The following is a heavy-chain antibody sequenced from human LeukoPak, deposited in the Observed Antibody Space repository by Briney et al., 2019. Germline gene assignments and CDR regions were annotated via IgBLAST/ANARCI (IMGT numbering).Heavy chain of an antibody. J-gene: IGHJ4*02. CDR2: IYYSGST. CDR3: ARGPRYYYGLGSYYDS. CDR1: GGSISSSSYY. D-gene: IGHD3-10*01. V-gene: IGHV4-39*07. Sequence: SETLSLTCTVSGGSISSSSYYWGWIRQPPGKGLEWIGSIYYSGSTYYNPSLKSRVTISVDTSKNQFSLKLSSVTAADTAVYYCARGPRYYYGLGSYYDSWGQGTLVTVSS.